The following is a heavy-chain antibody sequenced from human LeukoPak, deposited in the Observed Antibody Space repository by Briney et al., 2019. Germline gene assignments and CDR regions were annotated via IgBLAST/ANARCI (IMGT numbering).Heavy chain of an antibody. J-gene: IGHJ5*02. Sequence: PSETLSLTCTVSGGSISSSSYYWGWIRQPPGKGLEWIGSIYYSGSTYYNPSLKSRVTISVDTSKDQFSLHLSSVTAADTAVYFCARGSCGVDCPGHNWFDPWGQGMLVTVSS. CDR1: GGSISSSSYY. D-gene: IGHD2-21*01. CDR3: ARGSCGVDCPGHNWFDP. CDR2: IYYSGST. V-gene: IGHV4-39*01.